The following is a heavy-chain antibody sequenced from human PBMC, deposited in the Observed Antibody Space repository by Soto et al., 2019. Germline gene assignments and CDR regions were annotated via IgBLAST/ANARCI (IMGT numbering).Heavy chain of an antibody. D-gene: IGHD3-22*01. J-gene: IGHJ3*02. CDR1: GGSISSYY. CDR3: ARHAYYDSSGYYYRGGAFDI. Sequence: SETLSLTCTVSGGSISSYYWSWIRQPPGKGLEWIGYIYYSGSTNYNPSLKSRVTISVDTSKTQFSLKLSSLTAADTAVYYCARHAYYDSSGYYYRGGAFDIWGQGTMVTVSS. CDR2: IYYSGST. V-gene: IGHV4-59*08.